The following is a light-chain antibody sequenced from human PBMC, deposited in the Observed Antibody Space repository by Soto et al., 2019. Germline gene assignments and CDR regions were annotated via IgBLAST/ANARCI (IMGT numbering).Light chain of an antibody. J-gene: IGLJ1*01. CDR3: SSYTSSSTV. Sequence: QSVLTQPASLSGSPGQSITISCPGTSSDVGGYNYVSWYQQHPGKAPKLMIYDVSNRPSGVSNRFSGSKSGNTASLTISGLQAEDEADYYCSSYTSSSTVFGTGTKVTVL. V-gene: IGLV2-14*01. CDR2: DVS. CDR1: SSDVGGYNY.